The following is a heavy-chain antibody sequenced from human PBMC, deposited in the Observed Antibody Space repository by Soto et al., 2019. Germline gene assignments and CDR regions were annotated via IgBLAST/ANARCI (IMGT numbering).Heavy chain of an antibody. CDR2: TYYRSKWYN. CDR3: APYLKEQRTAYYYYGMDL. CDR1: GDSVSSNSAA. Sequence: SQTLSLTCAISGDSVSSNSAAWNWIRQSPSRGLEWLGRTYYRSKWYNDYAVSVKSRITINPDTSKNQFSLQLNSVTPEDTAVYYSAPYLKEQRTAYYYYGMDLWGQGTTVTVSS. D-gene: IGHD6-25*01. J-gene: IGHJ6*02. V-gene: IGHV6-1*01.